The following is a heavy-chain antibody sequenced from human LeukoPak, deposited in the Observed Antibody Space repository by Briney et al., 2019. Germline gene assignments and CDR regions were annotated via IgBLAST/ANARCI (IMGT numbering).Heavy chain of an antibody. J-gene: IGHJ4*02. CDR1: GFTFSSSG. CDR2: IRDTGSNR. D-gene: IGHD1-14*01. V-gene: IGHV3-30*02. Sequence: GGSLRLSCAASGFTFSSSGMHWVRQAPGKGLDWVAFIRDTGSNRYYADSVKGRFTISRDNSENTVYLQMNSLRAEDTAVYYCARVTQNHQDYWGQGTLVTVSS. CDR3: ARVTQNHQDY.